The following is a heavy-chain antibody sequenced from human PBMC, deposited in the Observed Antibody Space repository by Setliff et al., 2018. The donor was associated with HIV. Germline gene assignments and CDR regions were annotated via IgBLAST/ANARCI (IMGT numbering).Heavy chain of an antibody. J-gene: IGHJ6*03. V-gene: IGHV1-69*13. D-gene: IGHD3-10*02. CDR2: IIPIFNTA. Sequence: GASVKVSCKASGGTFSSYAISWVRQAPGQGFEWMGGIIPIFNTANYAQKFQGRVTITADESTSTAYMELSSLRSEDTAVYYCARIVRPSYYYYYYMDVWGKGTTVTVSS. CDR1: GGTFSSYA. CDR3: ARIVRPSYYYYYYMDV.